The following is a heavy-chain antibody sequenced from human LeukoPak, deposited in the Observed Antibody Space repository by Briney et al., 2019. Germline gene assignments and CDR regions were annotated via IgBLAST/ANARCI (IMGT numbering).Heavy chain of an antibody. Sequence: PSETLSLTCTVSGGSISSSSYYWGWIRQPPGKGLEWIGSIYYSGSTYYNPSLKSRVTISVDTSKNQFSLKLSSVTAADTAVYYCAIGRNYGSGSPYIPYHYYYYGMDVWGQGTTVTVSS. J-gene: IGHJ6*02. V-gene: IGHV4-39*01. D-gene: IGHD3-10*01. CDR3: AIGRNYGSGSPYIPYHYYYYGMDV. CDR2: IYYSGST. CDR1: GGSISSSSYY.